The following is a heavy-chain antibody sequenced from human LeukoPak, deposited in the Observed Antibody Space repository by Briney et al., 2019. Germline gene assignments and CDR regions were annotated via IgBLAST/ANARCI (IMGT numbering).Heavy chain of an antibody. Sequence: GGSLRLSCAASGFYVGRYWMTWVRQAPGKGLEWVSVIYSGGSTYYADSVKGRFTVSRDNSKNTLYLQMNSLRAEDTAVYYCASTTRGGTYYYYMDVWGKGTTVTISS. J-gene: IGHJ6*03. D-gene: IGHD1-1*01. CDR3: ASTTRGGTYYYYMDV. CDR1: GFYVGRYW. CDR2: IYSGGST. V-gene: IGHV3-53*01.